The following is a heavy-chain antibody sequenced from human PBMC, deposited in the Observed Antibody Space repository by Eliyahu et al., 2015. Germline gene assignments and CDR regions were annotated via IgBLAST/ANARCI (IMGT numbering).Heavy chain of an antibody. D-gene: IGHD2-15*01. V-gene: IGHV3-23*01. J-gene: IGHJ4*02. CDR3: AKALGIVVVVAATPFDY. CDR2: XSGSGXST. Sequence: EVQLLESGGGLVQPGGSLRLSCAASGFTFSSYAMSWXRQAPGKGLEWVSAXSGSGXSTYYADSVKGRFTISRDNSKNTLYLQMNSLRAEDTAVYYCAKALGIVVVVAATPFDYWGQGTLVTVSS. CDR1: GFTFSSYA.